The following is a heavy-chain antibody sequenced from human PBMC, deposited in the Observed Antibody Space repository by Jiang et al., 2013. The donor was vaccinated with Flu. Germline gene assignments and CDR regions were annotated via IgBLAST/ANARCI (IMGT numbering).Heavy chain of an antibody. D-gene: IGHD3-10*01. CDR3: AKDRVRFGELCD. V-gene: IGHV3-43*01. CDR2: GGST. Sequence: GGSTYYADSVKGRFTISRDNSKNSLYLQMNSLRTEDTALYYCAKDRVRFGELCDWGQGTLVTVSS. J-gene: IGHJ4*02.